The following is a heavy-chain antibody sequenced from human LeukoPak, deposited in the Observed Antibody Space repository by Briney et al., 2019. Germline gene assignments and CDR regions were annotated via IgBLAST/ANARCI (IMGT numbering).Heavy chain of an antibody. CDR2: IKYSRTT. Sequence: PSETLSLTCTVSGASISSSSYYWGWIRQPPGKGLEWIGSIKYSRTTYYNPSLKSRVTISVDTSKNLFSLKLSSVTAADTAMYYCASPFSSSWLRFEFWGQGTLVTVSS. CDR3: ASPFSSSWLRFEF. V-gene: IGHV4-39*01. CDR1: GASISSSSYY. J-gene: IGHJ4*02. D-gene: IGHD6-13*01.